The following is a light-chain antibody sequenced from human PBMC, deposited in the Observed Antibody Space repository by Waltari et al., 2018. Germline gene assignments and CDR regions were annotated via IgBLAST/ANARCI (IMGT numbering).Light chain of an antibody. CDR3: LFYYGGAWV. J-gene: IGLJ3*02. CDR2: STA. Sequence: QTVVTQEPSLTVSPGGTVTLTCASSTGAVTSDYYPNWFQQKPGQAPRALLYSTANRHSWTPARLSGSLLGGKAALALSGVHPEYEAHYYGLFYYGGAWVFGGGTKLTVL. V-gene: IGLV7-43*01. CDR1: TGAVTSDYY.